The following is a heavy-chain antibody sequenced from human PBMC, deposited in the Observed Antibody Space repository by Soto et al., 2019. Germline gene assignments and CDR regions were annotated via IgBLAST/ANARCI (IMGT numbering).Heavy chain of an antibody. CDR2: INAGNGNT. Sequence: ASVKVSCKASGYPFTSYAMHWVRQAPGQRLGWMGWINAGNGNTKYSQKFQGRVTITRDTSASTAYMELSSLRSEDTAVYYCARSVGSSSYHYYYGMDVWGQGTTVTVSS. J-gene: IGHJ6*02. CDR3: ARSVGSSSYHYYYGMDV. CDR1: GYPFTSYA. D-gene: IGHD6-6*01. V-gene: IGHV1-3*01.